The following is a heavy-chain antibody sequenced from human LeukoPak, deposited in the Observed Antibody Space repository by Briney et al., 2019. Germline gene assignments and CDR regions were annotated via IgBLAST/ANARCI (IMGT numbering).Heavy chain of an antibody. V-gene: IGHV3-74*01. J-gene: IGHJ4*02. Sequence: GGSLRLSCAASGFTFSSYWMHWVRQAPGKGLVWVSRINSDGSSTSYADSVKGRFTISRDNAKNTLYLQMNSLRAEDTAVYYCARESRGNIVVVPADRSFDYWGQGTLVTVSP. CDR1: GFTFSSYW. CDR2: INSDGSST. CDR3: ARESRGNIVVVPADRSFDY. D-gene: IGHD2-2*01.